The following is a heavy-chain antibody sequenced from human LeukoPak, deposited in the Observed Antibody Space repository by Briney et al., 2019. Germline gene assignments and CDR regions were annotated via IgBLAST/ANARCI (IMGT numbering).Heavy chain of an antibody. CDR1: GYTYD. V-gene: IGHV1-8*01. CDR3: ARGGWGWFGEFITDP. CDR2: MNPNSGNT. Sequence: ASVKVSCKASGYTYDINWVRQATGQGLEWMGWMNPNSGNTGYAQKFQGRVTMTRNTSISTAYMELSSLRSEDTAVYYCARGGWGWFGEFITDPWGQGTLVTVSS. D-gene: IGHD3-10*01. J-gene: IGHJ5*02.